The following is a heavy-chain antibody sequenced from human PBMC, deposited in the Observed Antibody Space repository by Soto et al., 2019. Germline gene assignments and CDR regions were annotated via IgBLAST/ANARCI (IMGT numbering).Heavy chain of an antibody. V-gene: IGHV5-10-1*01. J-gene: IGHJ3*02. CDR3: ARQYCSSTSCARDAFDI. CDR2: IDPSDSYT. Sequence: GESLKISCKGSGYSFTSYWIGWVRQMPGKGLEWMGRIDPSDSYTNYSPSFQGHVTISADKSISTAYLQWSSLKASDTAMYYCARQYCSSTSCARDAFDIWGQGTMVTVSS. CDR1: GYSFTSYW. D-gene: IGHD2-2*01.